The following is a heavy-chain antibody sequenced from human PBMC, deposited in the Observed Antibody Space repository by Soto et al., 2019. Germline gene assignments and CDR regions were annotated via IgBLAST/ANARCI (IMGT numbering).Heavy chain of an antibody. D-gene: IGHD3-3*01. Sequence: GESLKISWKGSGYSFTSYWIGWVRQMPGKGLEWMGIIYPGDSDTRYSPSFQGQVTISADKSISTAYLQWSSLKASDTAMYYCARLPTYYDFCNGLDYSGIDVCAQRTTVTVSS. CDR1: GYSFTSYW. V-gene: IGHV5-51*01. J-gene: IGHJ6*02. CDR3: ARLPTYYDFCNGLDYSGIDV. CDR2: IYPGDSDT.